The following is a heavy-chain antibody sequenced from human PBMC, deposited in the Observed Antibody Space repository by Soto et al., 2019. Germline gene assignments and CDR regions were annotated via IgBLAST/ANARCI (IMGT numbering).Heavy chain of an antibody. D-gene: IGHD3-22*01. V-gene: IGHV3-23*01. Sequence: EVQVLESGGGLVQPGGSLRLSCAASGFSFISYAMTWVRQAPGKGLEWVSGIDGRGSNTYYADSVKGRFTISRDNSKNTLYLQMNSLRVEDTAVYYCAKRDRSGYYFFDCWGQGTLVTVSS. J-gene: IGHJ4*02. CDR1: GFSFISYA. CDR2: IDGRGSNT. CDR3: AKRDRSGYYFFDC.